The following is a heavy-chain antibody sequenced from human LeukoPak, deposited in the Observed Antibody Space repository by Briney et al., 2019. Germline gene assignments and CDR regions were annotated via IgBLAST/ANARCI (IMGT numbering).Heavy chain of an antibody. V-gene: IGHV3-23*01. J-gene: IGHJ4*02. D-gene: IGHD3-10*01. Sequence: GGSLRLSCAASGFTFSSYAMTWLRQAPGKGLEWVSTISASGGDTYYAGSVKGRVTISRDNSKNTLYLQMNSLRAEDTAVYHCAKRYGSGSYYNFPDYWGQGTLVTVSS. CDR1: GFTFSSYA. CDR3: AKRYGSGSYYNFPDY. CDR2: ISASGGDT.